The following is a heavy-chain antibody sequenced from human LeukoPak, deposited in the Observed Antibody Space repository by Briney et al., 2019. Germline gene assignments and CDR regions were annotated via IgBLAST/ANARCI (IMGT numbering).Heavy chain of an antibody. V-gene: IGHV3-53*01. CDR1: GFTVSSNY. D-gene: IGHD2-15*01. CDR3: ARDVVVAAIYYGMDV. CDR2: IYSGGST. Sequence: GGSLRLSCAASGFTVSSNYMSWVRQAPGKGLEWVSVIYSGGSTYYADSVKGRFTISRDNSKNTLYLQMNSLRAEDTAVYYCARDVVVAAIYYGMDVWGNGTTVTVSS. J-gene: IGHJ6*04.